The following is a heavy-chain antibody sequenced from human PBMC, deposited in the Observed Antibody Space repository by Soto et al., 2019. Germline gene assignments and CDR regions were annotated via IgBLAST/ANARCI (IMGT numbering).Heavy chain of an antibody. CDR3: ARGIAVAAVPVFDY. V-gene: IGHV1-69*01. J-gene: IGHJ4*02. CDR1: RDTFSRYA. D-gene: IGHD6-19*01. CDR2: FIPIFGTA. Sequence: QVQLVQSGAEVKKPGSSVKVSCKASRDTFSRYAISWVRQAPGQGLEWMGGFIPIFGTANYAQKFEGRVTIAADESTSTAYMELSSLRSEDTAVYYCARGIAVAAVPVFDYWGQGTLVTVSS.